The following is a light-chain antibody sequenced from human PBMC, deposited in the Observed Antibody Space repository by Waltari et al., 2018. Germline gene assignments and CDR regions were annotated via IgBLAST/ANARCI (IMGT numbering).Light chain of an antibody. J-gene: IGLJ2*01. CDR1: SADIGRNG. CDR2: FDD. CDR3: SVWDASVNGVI. V-gene: IGLV1-36*01. Sequence: QSVLTQPPSVSEAPRQRVPISCSGISADIGRNGVNWYQQVPGKAPKLLIYFDDLLPSGVSDRFSASKSGTSASLAISGLQSDDEADYYCSVWDASVNGVIFGGGTRLTVL.